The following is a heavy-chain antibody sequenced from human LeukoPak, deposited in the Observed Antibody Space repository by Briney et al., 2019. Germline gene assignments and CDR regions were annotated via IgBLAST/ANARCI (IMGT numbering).Heavy chain of an antibody. D-gene: IGHD2-2*01. CDR2: INPNSGGT. V-gene: IGHV1-2*02. CDR3: ARGPYRIVVVPAAITSFDY. J-gene: IGHJ4*02. CDR1: GYTFTGYY. Sequence: GASVKVSRKASGYTFTGYYMHWVRQAPGQGLEWMGWINPNSGGTNYAQKFQGRVTMTRDTSISTAYMELSRLRSDDTAVYYCARGPYRIVVVPAAITSFDYWGQGTLVTVSS.